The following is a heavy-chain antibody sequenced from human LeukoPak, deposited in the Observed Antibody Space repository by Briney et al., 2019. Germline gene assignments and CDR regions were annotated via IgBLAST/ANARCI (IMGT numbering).Heavy chain of an antibody. Sequence: PSETLPLTCTVSGGSISSRSFYWGWIRQPPGKGLEWIGSIYYSGSTYYNPSLKSRLSMSVDTSKNQFSLNLNSVTAADTAVYYCAHLAKIAVAGTYFDYWGLGALVTVSS. V-gene: IGHV4-39*01. CDR2: IYYSGST. CDR3: AHLAKIAVAGTYFDY. D-gene: IGHD6-13*01. J-gene: IGHJ4*02. CDR1: GGSISSRSFY.